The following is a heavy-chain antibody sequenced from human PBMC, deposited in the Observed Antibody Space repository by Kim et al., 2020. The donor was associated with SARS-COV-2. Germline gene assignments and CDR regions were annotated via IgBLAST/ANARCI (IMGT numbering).Heavy chain of an antibody. CDR2: VNSDGTTI. D-gene: IGHD1-26*01. CDR1: GFTFSNYW. V-gene: IGHV3-74*01. J-gene: IGHJ4*02. CDR3: GRGSGSYGFDY. Sequence: GGSLRLSCAASGFTFSNYWMHWVRQGPGKGLMWVSRVNSDGTTIDYADSVKGRFTISRDNAKNTLYLQMNSLRAEDTAVYYCGRGSGSYGFDYWGQGILVTVSS.